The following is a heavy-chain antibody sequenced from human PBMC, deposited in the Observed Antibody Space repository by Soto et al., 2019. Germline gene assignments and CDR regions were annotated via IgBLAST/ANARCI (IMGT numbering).Heavy chain of an antibody. V-gene: IGHV1-69*06. D-gene: IGHD3-10*01. J-gene: IGHJ5*02. CDR2: IIPMFGTT. CDR3: ARVEVSGGHFDP. CDR1: GGTFSSYA. Sequence: ASVKVSCKASGGTFSSYAISWVRQAPGQGLEWMGGIIPMFGTTNYAQKFQGRVTITADKSTNTDYMELSSLRSDDTAVYYCARVEVSGGHFDPWGQGTLVTVSS.